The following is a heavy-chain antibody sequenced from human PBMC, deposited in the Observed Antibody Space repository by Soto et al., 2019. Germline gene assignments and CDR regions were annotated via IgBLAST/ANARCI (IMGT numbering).Heavy chain of an antibody. D-gene: IGHD3-16*02. J-gene: IGHJ4*02. Sequence: GVLTLSCAASGFTFSNYAMHWVRQAPGKGLEWVSAISGSGGSTYYADSVKGRFTISRDNSKNTLYLQMNSLRAEDTAVYYCANLSKSAKLRLGELSFLSDYWGQGTLVTGSS. CDR2: ISGSGGST. V-gene: IGHV3-23*01. CDR3: ANLSKSAKLRLGELSFLSDY. CDR1: GFTFSNYA.